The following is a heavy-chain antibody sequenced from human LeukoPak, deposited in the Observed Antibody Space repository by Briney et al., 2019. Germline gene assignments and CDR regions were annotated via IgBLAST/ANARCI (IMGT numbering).Heavy chain of an antibody. V-gene: IGHV3-23*01. J-gene: IGHJ5*02. Sequence: PGGSLRLSCAASGFTFSICAINWVRQSPRKGLEWVSGISGSGLSTYYADSVKGRFTISRDNSKNTVHLQLSSLRVEDTAVYFCAKGVHQTTTLTWFDAWGQGSLVTVSS. CDR2: ISGSGLST. CDR3: AKGVHQTTTLTWFDA. D-gene: IGHD1-1*01. CDR1: GFTFSICA.